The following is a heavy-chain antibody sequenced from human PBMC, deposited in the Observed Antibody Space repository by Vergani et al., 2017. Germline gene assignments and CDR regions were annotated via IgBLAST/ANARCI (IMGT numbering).Heavy chain of an antibody. V-gene: IGHV4-39*01. Sequence: QLQLQESGPGLVKPSETLSLTCTVSGGSISNSNYYWGWIRQPPGKGLEWIGSIYYSGSTYYNPSLKSRVTISVDTSKNQFSLKLSSVTAADTAVYYCARHIRKGRAFDIWGQGTMVTVSS. CDR2: IYYSGST. J-gene: IGHJ3*02. D-gene: IGHD1-14*01. CDR1: GGSISNSNYY. CDR3: ARHIRKGRAFDI.